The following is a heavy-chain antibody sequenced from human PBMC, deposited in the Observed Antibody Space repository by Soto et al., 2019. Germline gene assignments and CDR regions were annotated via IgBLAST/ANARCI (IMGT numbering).Heavy chain of an antibody. V-gene: IGHV4-39*01. D-gene: IGHD2-15*01. CDR3: ARLHCSGGSCYPGQGAFDI. J-gene: IGHJ3*02. CDR2: IHYSGST. Sequence: SETLSLTCTVSGGSISSSSYYWGWNRQPPGKGLEWIGSIHYSGSTYYNPSLKSRVTISVDTSKNQFSLKLSSVTAADTAVYYCARLHCSGGSCYPGQGAFDIWGQGTMVTVSS. CDR1: GGSISSSSYY.